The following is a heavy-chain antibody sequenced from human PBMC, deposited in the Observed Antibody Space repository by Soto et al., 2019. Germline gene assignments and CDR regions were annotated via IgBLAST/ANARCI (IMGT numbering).Heavy chain of an antibody. J-gene: IGHJ5*02. CDR2: IVIGSDYT. CDR3: ARDQLMGIPLSYNWFDP. CDR1: GFTFSDYY. Sequence: GGSLRLSCAASGFTFSDYYMTWVRQAPGKGLEWVSYIVIGSDYTNYADSVKGRFTISRDNAKNSLYLEMNSLRVEDTAVYFCARDQLMGIPLSYNWFDPWGQGTLVTVSS. V-gene: IGHV3-11*05. D-gene: IGHD2-8*01.